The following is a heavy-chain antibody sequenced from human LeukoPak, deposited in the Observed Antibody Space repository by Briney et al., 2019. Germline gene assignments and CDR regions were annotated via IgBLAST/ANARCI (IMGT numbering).Heavy chain of an antibody. CDR3: ARRQGSGWRYFDY. CDR1: GFTFSRYW. J-gene: IGHJ4*02. CDR2: IKQDGSEK. D-gene: IGHD6-19*01. V-gene: IGHV3-7*01. Sequence: GESLKLSCAASGFTFSRYWMSWVRHAPGKGLEWVANIKQDGSEKYYVDSVKGRFTISRDNAKNSLYLQMNSLRAEDTAVYYCARRQGSGWRYFDYWGQGTLVTGPS.